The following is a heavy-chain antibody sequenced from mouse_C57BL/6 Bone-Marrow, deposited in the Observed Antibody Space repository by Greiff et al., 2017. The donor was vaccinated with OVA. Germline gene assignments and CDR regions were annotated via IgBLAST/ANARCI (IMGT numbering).Heavy chain of an antibody. D-gene: IGHD2-5*01. CDR2: IDPETGGT. J-gene: IGHJ1*03. CDR3: TRSYYSKRYFDV. V-gene: IGHV1-15*01. CDR1: GYTFTDYE. Sequence: QVQLQQSGAELVRPGASVTLSCKASGYTFTDYEMHWVKQTPVHGLEWIGAIDPETGGTAYNQKFKGKAILTADKSSSTAYMELRRLTSEDSAVYYGTRSYYSKRYFDVWGTGTTVTVSS.